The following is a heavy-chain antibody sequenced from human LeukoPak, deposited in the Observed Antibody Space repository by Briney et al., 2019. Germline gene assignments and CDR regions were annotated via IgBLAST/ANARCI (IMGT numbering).Heavy chain of an antibody. V-gene: IGHV3-23*01. CDR3: AKGGRHVGDYWYYFDY. J-gene: IGHJ4*02. Sequence: GGSLRLSCAGSGFTFGSYWLNWVRQAPGKGREWVSTIRGSGDNTYYADSGKGRFTISRDNSQNRVYLQMISLRAEDTAVYYCAKGGRHVGDYWYYFDYWGQGTLVTVSS. D-gene: IGHD4-17*01. CDR2: IRGSGDNT. CDR1: GFTFGSYW.